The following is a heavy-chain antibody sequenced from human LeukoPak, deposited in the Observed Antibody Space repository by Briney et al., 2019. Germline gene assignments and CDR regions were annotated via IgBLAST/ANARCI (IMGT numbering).Heavy chain of an antibody. D-gene: IGHD3-9*01. CDR2: IYYSGST. J-gene: IGHJ3*02. CDR1: GGSIINYY. Sequence: SETLSLTCTVSGGSIINYYWTWIRQPPGRGLEWIGDIYYSGSTKYNPSLKSRVTISVDTSKNQFSLKMRSVTAADTAVYYCARDPLNYDILTGYYPTSAFDIWGQGTMVTVSS. V-gene: IGHV4-59*12. CDR3: ARDPLNYDILTGYYPTSAFDI.